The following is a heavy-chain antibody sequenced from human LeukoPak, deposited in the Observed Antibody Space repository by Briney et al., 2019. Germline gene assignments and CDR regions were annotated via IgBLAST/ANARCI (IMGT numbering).Heavy chain of an antibody. CDR3: ATQASSSSGSVFFDY. CDR2: IIPIFGTA. D-gene: IGHD6-6*01. Sequence: SVKVSCKASGGTFSSYAISWVRQAPGQGLEWMGGIIPIFGTANYAQKFQGRVTITTDESTSTAYMELSSLRSEDTAVYYCATQASSSSGSVFFDYWGQGTLVTVSS. J-gene: IGHJ4*02. V-gene: IGHV1-69*05. CDR1: GGTFSSYA.